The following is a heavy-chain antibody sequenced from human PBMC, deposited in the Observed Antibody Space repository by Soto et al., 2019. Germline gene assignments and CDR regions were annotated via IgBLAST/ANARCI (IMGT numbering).Heavy chain of an antibody. Sequence: QITLKESGPTLVKPTQTLTLTCTFSGFSLSTSGVGVGWIRQPPGKALEWLALIYWDDDKRYSPSLKSRLTITKDTSKNQVVLTMTNMDPVDTATYYCVHSRAMVRGAPFDYWGQGTLVTVSS. V-gene: IGHV2-5*02. CDR1: GFSLSTSGVG. CDR3: VHSRAMVRGAPFDY. J-gene: IGHJ4*02. D-gene: IGHD3-10*01. CDR2: IYWDDDK.